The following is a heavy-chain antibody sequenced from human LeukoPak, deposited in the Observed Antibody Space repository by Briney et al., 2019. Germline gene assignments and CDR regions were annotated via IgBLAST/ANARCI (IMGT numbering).Heavy chain of an antibody. J-gene: IGHJ4*02. D-gene: IGHD5-18*01. Sequence: PGGSLRLSCAASGFTFSSYSMNWVRQAPGKGLEWVSSISSSSSYIYYADSVKGRFTISRDNAKNSLYLQMNSLRAEDTAVYYCARDHTAMVGNFDYWGQGTLVTVSS. CDR1: GFTFSSYS. CDR3: ARDHTAMVGNFDY. V-gene: IGHV3-21*01. CDR2: ISSSSSYI.